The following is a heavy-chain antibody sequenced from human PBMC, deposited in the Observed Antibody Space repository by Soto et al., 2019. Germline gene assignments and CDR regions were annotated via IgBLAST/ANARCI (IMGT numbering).Heavy chain of an antibody. J-gene: IGHJ5*02. CDR2: IYYSGST. Sequence: SETLSLTCTVSGGSISSSSYYWGWIRQPPGKGLEWIGYIYYSGSTSYNPSLETGVTISVDTSKNQFSLKLTSVTSADTAIYYCARVKRSTSRLDPWGQGTLVTVSS. D-gene: IGHD1-26*01. CDR3: ARVKRSTSRLDP. CDR1: GGSISSSSYY. V-gene: IGHV4-61*05.